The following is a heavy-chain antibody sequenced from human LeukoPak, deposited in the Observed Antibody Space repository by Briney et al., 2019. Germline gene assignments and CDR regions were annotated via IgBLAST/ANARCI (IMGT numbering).Heavy chain of an antibody. CDR1: GFNFNNYW. CDR2: ISSSSSYI. J-gene: IGHJ4*01. Sequence: GGSLRLSCAASGFNFNNYWMSWLRQAPGKGLEWVSSISSSSSYIYYADSVKGRFTTSRDNAKNSLYLQMNSLRAEDTAVYYCARHYDSNSYGPGYWGQGILVTVSS. CDR3: ARHYDSNSYGPGY. V-gene: IGHV3-21*01. D-gene: IGHD3-22*01.